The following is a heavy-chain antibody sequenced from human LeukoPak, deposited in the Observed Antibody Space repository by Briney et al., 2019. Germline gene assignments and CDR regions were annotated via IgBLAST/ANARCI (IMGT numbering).Heavy chain of an antibody. CDR3: SRGSLHSAYGFDY. CDR1: GFTFSSYE. Sequence: GGSLRLSCAASGFTFSSYEMNWVRQAPGKGLEWVSHSSSSGSTIYYAGSVKGRFTIARDNAKNSVYLQMNSLRAEDTAVYYCSRGSLHSAYGFDYWGQGTLVTVSS. CDR2: SSSSGSTI. V-gene: IGHV3-48*03. D-gene: IGHD5-12*01. J-gene: IGHJ4*02.